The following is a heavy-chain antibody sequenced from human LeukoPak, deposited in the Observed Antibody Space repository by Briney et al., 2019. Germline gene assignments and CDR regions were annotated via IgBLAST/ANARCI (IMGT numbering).Heavy chain of an antibody. J-gene: IGHJ6*03. V-gene: IGHV3-23*01. D-gene: IGHD1-26*01. CDR2: ISGSGGST. CDR1: GFTVSSYG. Sequence: GGSLRLSCAASGFTVSSYGMSWVRQAPGKGLEWVSAISGSGGSTYYADSGKGRFTISRDNSKNTLYLQMSSLRVEDTAVYYCAKRGAPTYYYYMDVWGKGTTVTISS. CDR3: AKRGAPTYYYYMDV.